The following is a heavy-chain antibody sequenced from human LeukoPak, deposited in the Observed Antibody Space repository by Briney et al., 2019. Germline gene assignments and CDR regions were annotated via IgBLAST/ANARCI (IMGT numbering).Heavy chain of an antibody. CDR2: IYTSGST. Sequence: SQTLSLTCTVSGGSISSGSYDWSWIRQPAGKGLEWIGRIYTSGSTNYNPSLSSRVTISVDTSKNQFSLKLSSVTAADTAVYYCARSGGNYVAKIDYWGQGTLVTVSS. CDR1: GGSISSGSYD. CDR3: ARSGGNYVAKIDY. D-gene: IGHD1-7*01. V-gene: IGHV4-61*02. J-gene: IGHJ4*02.